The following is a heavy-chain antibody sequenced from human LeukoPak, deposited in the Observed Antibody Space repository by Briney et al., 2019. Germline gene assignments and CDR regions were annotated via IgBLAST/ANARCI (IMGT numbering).Heavy chain of an antibody. J-gene: IGHJ4*02. V-gene: IGHV3-66*01. CDR2: IYSGGST. CDR3: ARGYSSDN. CDR1: GFTVSSNY. Sequence: GSLRLSCAASGFTVSSNYMSWVRQAPGKGLEWVSVIYSGGSTYYADSVKGRFTISRDNSKNTLNLQMNSLRAEDAAVYYCARGYSSDNWGQGTLVTVSS. D-gene: IGHD2-21*01.